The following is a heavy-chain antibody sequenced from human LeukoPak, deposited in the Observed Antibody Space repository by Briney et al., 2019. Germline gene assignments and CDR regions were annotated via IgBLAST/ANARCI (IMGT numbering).Heavy chain of an antibody. D-gene: IGHD4-23*01. CDR3: ARAPNYGGNPSSFVY. CDR1: GYSFTSYG. J-gene: IGHJ4*02. CDR2: ISAYNGNT. V-gene: IGHV1-18*01. Sequence: ASVKVSCKASGYSFTSYGISWARQAPGQGLEWMGRISAYNGNTNYAQKLQGRVTMTTDTSTSTAYMELRSLRSDDTAVYYCARAPNYGGNPSSFVYRGQRTLVTVSS.